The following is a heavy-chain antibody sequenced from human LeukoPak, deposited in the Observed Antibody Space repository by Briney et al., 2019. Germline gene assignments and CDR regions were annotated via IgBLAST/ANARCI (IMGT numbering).Heavy chain of an antibody. V-gene: IGHV3-23*01. CDR3: ARVTSLTGTIFDS. J-gene: IGHJ4*02. CDR1: GFTFSSSA. CDR2: IPGSGGNT. Sequence: GGSLRLSCAASGFTFSSSAMSWVRQAPEKGLEWVSAIPGSGGNTYYADSVKGRFTISRDNAKNTLYLQMSSLRVEDTAVYYCARVTSLTGTIFDSWGQGTLVTVSS. D-gene: IGHD1-7*01.